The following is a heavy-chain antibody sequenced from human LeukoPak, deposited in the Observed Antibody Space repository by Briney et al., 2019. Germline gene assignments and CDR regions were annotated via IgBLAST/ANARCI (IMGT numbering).Heavy chain of an antibody. V-gene: IGHV4-39*07. J-gene: IGHJ4*02. CDR3: ARAVKGLPGIAVAGSAFDY. Sequence: SETLSLTCTVSGGSISSSSYYWGWIRQPPGKGLEWIGSIYYSGSTYYNPSLKSRVTISVDTSKNQFSLKLSSVTAADTAVYYCARAVKGLPGIAVAGSAFDYWGQGTLVTVSS. CDR1: GGSISSSSYY. D-gene: IGHD6-19*01. CDR2: IYYSGST.